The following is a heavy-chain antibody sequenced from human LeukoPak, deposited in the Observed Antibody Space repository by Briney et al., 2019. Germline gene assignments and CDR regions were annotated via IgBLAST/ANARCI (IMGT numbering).Heavy chain of an antibody. CDR3: ATRGTMTTEFDY. Sequence: PGRSLRLSCAASGFTFNNYPMHWVRQAPGKGLEWVALLSYDGTKKYYADSVKGRFTVSRDNAKNSLYLQMNSLRDEDTAVYYCATRGTMTTEFDYWGQGTLVTVSS. CDR2: LSYDGTKK. CDR1: GFTFNNYP. V-gene: IGHV3-30*04. D-gene: IGHD4-17*01. J-gene: IGHJ4*02.